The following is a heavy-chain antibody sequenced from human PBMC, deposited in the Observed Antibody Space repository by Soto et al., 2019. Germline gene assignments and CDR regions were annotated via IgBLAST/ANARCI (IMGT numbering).Heavy chain of an antibody. V-gene: IGHV3-33*04. D-gene: IGHD1-1*01. CDR3: ARDDAVGNENGFDI. Sequence: QVQLVESGGGVVQPGTSLRLSCAVSGFPFSTYGFHWVRQPPGQGLEWVAVIVSDGSAKYHADSVEGRFTISRDNSKDTLYLQMNSLRAEDTAVYYCARDDAVGNENGFDIWCQGTMGTVSS. CDR2: IVSDGSAK. CDR1: GFPFSTYG. J-gene: IGHJ3*02.